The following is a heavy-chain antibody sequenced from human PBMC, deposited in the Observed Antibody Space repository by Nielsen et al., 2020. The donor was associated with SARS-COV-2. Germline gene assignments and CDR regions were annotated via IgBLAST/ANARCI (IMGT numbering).Heavy chain of an antibody. V-gene: IGHV4-39*01. Sequence: SETLSLTCTVSGGSISSSSYYWGWIRQPPGKGLEWIGSIYYSGSTYYNPSLKSRVTISVDTSKNQFSLKLSSVTAADTAVYHCASLKTRYSSYMDVWGKGTTVTVSS. CDR2: IYYSGST. J-gene: IGHJ6*03. CDR1: GGSISSSSYY. CDR3: ASLKTRYSSYMDV. D-gene: IGHD6-13*01.